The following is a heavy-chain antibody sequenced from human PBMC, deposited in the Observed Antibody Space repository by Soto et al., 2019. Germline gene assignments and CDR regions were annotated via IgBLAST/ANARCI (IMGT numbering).Heavy chain of an antibody. Sequence: QVQLQESGPGLVKPSQTLSLTCTVSGGSISSGGYYWTWIRQHPGKGLGWNGYNYYSGITYYNPSLKSRVTISLDTSKNQFSLKLSSVTAADTAVYYCARGSSIAGLYYGMDVWGQGTTVTVSS. CDR2: NYYSGIT. V-gene: IGHV4-31*03. J-gene: IGHJ6*02. D-gene: IGHD6-6*01. CDR1: GGSISSGGYY. CDR3: ARGSSIAGLYYGMDV.